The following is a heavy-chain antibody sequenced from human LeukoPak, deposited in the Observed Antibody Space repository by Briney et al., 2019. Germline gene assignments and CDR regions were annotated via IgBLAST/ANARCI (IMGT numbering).Heavy chain of an antibody. CDR3: ARGRYSSTMKVSGTPEGYYFDY. Sequence: PSQTLSLTCAVSGGSISSGGYSWSWIRQPPGKGLEWIGYIYYSGSTYYNPSLKSRVTISVDTSKNQFSLKLSSVTAADTAVYYCARGRYSSTMKVSGTPEGYYFDYWGQGTLVTVSS. D-gene: IGHD6-13*01. CDR1: GGSISSGGYS. V-gene: IGHV4-30-4*07. J-gene: IGHJ4*02. CDR2: IYYSGST.